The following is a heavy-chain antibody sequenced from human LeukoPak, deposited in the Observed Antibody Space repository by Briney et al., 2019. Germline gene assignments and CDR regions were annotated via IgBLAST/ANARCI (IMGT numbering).Heavy chain of an antibody. D-gene: IGHD6-13*01. J-gene: IGHJ4*02. V-gene: IGHV1-69*04. CDR2: IVPILGIA. Sequence: SVKVSCKASGGTFSSYAISWVRQAPGQGLEWMGRIVPILGIANYAQKFQGRVTITADKSTSTAYMELSSLRSEDTAVYYCASSSPAAGKNHYYFDYWGQGTLVTVSS. CDR1: GGTFSSYA. CDR3: ASSSPAAGKNHYYFDY.